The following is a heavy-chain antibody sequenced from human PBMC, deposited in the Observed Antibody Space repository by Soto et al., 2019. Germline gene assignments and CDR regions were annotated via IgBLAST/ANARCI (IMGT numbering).Heavy chain of an antibody. V-gene: IGHV2-26*01. D-gene: IGHD3-16*01. CDR2: IFLNDEK. Sequence: QVTLKESGPVLVKPTETLTVTCTVSGFSLSNARMGVSWIRQPPGKALEWLAHIFLNDEKSYSTSLNSRLTISNAPSKSQLVLTMTNIDPVDTATYYCPRSHPFLHDYWGQGTLVTVSS. CDR3: PRSHPFLHDY. J-gene: IGHJ4*02. CDR1: GFSLSNARMG.